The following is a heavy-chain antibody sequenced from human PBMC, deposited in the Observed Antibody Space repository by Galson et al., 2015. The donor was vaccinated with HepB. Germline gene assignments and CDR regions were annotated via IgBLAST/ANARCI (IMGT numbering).Heavy chain of an antibody. Sequence: SLRLSCAASGFTFSGSAMHWVRQASGKGLEWVGRIRSKANSYATAYAASVKGRFTISRDDSKNTAYLQMNSLKTEDTAVYYCTRQGYCSGGSCYSLFYYYYMDVWGKGTTVTVSS. J-gene: IGHJ6*03. CDR3: TRQGYCSGGSCYSLFYYYYMDV. D-gene: IGHD2-15*01. CDR1: GFTFSGSA. CDR2: IRSKANSYAT. V-gene: IGHV3-73*01.